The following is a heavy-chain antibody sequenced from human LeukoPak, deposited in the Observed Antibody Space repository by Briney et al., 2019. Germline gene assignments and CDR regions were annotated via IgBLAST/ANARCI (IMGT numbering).Heavy chain of an antibody. Sequence: PGGSLRLSCAASGFTFSSYGMPWVRQAPGKGLEWVAVISYDGSNKYYADSVKGRFTISRDNSKNTLYLQMNSLRAEDTAVYYCARSFLTGITEVYFDYWGQGTLVTVSS. CDR3: ARSFLTGITEVYFDY. CDR1: GFTFSSYG. V-gene: IGHV3-30*03. CDR2: ISYDGSNK. D-gene: IGHD1-20*01. J-gene: IGHJ4*02.